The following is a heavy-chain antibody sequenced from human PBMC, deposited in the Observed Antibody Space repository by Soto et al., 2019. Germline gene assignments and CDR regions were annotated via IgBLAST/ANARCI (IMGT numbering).Heavy chain of an antibody. Sequence: QVQLQESGPGLVKPSQTLSLTCTVSGGSISSGGYYWSWIRQHPGKGLVWIGYIYYSGSTYYNTSHTSQVTISVDTSKNQFSLKLSSVTAADTAVYYCAREIVVVAADAFDIWGQGTMVTVSS. CDR2: IYYSGST. J-gene: IGHJ3*02. CDR1: GGSISSGGYY. V-gene: IGHV4-31*01. CDR3: AREIVVVAADAFDI. D-gene: IGHD2-15*01.